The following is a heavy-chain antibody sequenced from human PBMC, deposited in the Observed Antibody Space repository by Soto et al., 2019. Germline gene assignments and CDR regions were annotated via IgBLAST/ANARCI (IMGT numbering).Heavy chain of an antibody. D-gene: IGHD6-13*01. Sequence: GGSLRLSCAASGFTVSSNYMSWVRQAPGKGLEWVSVIYSGGSTYYADSVKGRLTISRDNSKNTLYLQMNSLRAEDTAVYYCARSSNSIAAAGTGFDYWGQGTLVTVS. V-gene: IGHV3-53*01. CDR2: IYSGGST. J-gene: IGHJ4*02. CDR1: GFTVSSNY. CDR3: ARSSNSIAAAGTGFDY.